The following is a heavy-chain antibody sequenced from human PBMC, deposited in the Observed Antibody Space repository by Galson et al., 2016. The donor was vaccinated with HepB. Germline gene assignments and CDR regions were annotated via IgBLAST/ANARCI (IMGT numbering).Heavy chain of an antibody. J-gene: IGHJ4*02. V-gene: IGHV3-21*01. D-gene: IGHD5-18*01. CDR2: ISRGSGYI. CDR3: CVDTAMDYVFDY. Sequence: SLRLSCAASGFTFSTYNMNWVRQAPGKGLEWVSSISRGSGYIYYADSVKGRFTISRDNAKNSLYLQMNSLRAEDTAVYYCCVDTAMDYVFDYWGQGILVTVSS. CDR1: GFTFSTYN.